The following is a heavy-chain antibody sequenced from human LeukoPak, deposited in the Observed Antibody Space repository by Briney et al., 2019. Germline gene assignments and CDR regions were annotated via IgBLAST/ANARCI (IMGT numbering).Heavy chain of an antibody. CDR2: INPNSGGT. CDR3: ARATPAGDYPPGGSFQH. D-gene: IGHD4-17*01. V-gene: IGHV1-2*02. J-gene: IGHJ1*01. CDR1: GYTFTGYY. Sequence: ASVKVSCKASGYTFTGYYMRWVRQAPGQGLEWMGWINPNSGGTNYAQKFQGRVTITTDESTSTAYMELSSLRSEDTAVYYCARATPAGDYPPGGSFQHWGQGTLVTVSS.